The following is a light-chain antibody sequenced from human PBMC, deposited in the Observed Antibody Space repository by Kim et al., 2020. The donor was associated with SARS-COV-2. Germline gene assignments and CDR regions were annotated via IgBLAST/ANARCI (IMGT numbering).Light chain of an antibody. CDR3: QQYNNWPPGT. Sequence: EIVMTQSPATLSVSPWERVTLSCRASQSVSSNLAWYQQKLGQAPRLLISGASTRATGIPARFSGSGSGTEFTLTISSLQSEDFAVYYCQQYNNWPPGTFGQGTKVDIK. V-gene: IGKV3-15*01. CDR1: QSVSSN. CDR2: GAS. J-gene: IGKJ1*01.